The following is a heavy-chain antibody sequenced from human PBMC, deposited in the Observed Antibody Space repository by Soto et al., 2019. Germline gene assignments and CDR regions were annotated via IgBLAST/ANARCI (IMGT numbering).Heavy chain of an antibody. CDR1: GYNVASYG. CDR2: ITPYNGNT. CDR3: ATSDKEINPYCFTY. J-gene: IGHJ4*02. Sequence: LNVSCKASGYNVASYGITWMRQGPGQGPEWMGWITPYNGNTNYAQKFQGRVTMTTDTSTNTAYMELRSLRSGDTAVYYCATSDKEINPYCFTYLGQGNMVTVSS. V-gene: IGHV1-18*01. D-gene: IGHD3-9*01.